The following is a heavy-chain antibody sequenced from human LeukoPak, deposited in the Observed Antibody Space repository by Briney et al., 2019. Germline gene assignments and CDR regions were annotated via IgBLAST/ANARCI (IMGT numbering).Heavy chain of an antibody. D-gene: IGHD4-17*01. CDR1: GFSFSYYN. V-gene: IGHV3-69-1*01. CDR2: ISSGIDM. J-gene: IGHJ3*01. Sequence: GGSLRLSCEASGFSFSYYNFNWVRQAPGKGLEWVSSISSGIDMYYADSLKGRFTISRDNAKHSLYLHMSSLTVEDTAVYYCARDRNHDDDFDRWGQGTMVTASS. CDR3: ARDRNHDDDFDR.